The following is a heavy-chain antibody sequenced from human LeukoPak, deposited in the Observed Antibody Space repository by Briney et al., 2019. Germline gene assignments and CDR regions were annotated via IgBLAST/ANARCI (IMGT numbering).Heavy chain of an antibody. CDR1: GYTFTNYG. J-gene: IGHJ4*02. CDR2: ISASNGDT. Sequence: GASVKVSCKASGYTFTNYGITWVRQAPGQGLEWMGWISASNGDTHYSEKLQDRITVTTDTSTSTAYMELRSLVSDDTAVYYCAGESHVERDDFWGQGTLITVSS. V-gene: IGHV1-18*01. D-gene: IGHD1-1*01. CDR3: AGESHVERDDF.